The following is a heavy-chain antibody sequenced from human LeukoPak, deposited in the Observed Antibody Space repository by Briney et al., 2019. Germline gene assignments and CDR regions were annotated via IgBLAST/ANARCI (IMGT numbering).Heavy chain of an antibody. CDR3: AKDLISPRRVGSSEKLDY. V-gene: IGHV3-23*01. Sequence: GGSLRLSCAASGFTFDDYAMHWVRQAPGKGLEWVSAILSGGDTASYADSVRGRFTISRDNSKHTLYLEMNSLKVDDTAIYYCAKDLISPRRVGSSEKLDYWGQGTLVTVSS. J-gene: IGHJ4*02. CDR1: GFTFDDYA. CDR2: ILSGGDTA. D-gene: IGHD3-10*01.